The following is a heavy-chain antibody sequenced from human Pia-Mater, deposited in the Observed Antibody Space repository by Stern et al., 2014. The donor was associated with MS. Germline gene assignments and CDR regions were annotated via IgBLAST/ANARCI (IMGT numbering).Heavy chain of an antibody. D-gene: IGHD2/OR15-2a*01. Sequence: QVQLQESGPGLVKPSGTLSLTCAVSGGSVSSTNWWSWVRQSPGKGLEWIGNIYHSGASNCGRSPRGRVSRPLDNPKNPLPLPLTSVTAADTAVYYCARERQQYCNSEGCSYWYFDLWGRGTLVTVSS. CDR3: ARERQQYCNSEGCSYWYFDL. J-gene: IGHJ2*01. CDR1: GGSVSSTNW. CDR2: IYHSGAS. V-gene: IGHV4-4*02.